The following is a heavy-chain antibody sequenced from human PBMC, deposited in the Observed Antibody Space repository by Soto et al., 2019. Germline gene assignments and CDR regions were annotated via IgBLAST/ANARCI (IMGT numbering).Heavy chain of an antibody. CDR1: GYTFTSYD. V-gene: IGHV1-8*01. CDR2: MNPNSGNT. J-gene: IGHJ4*02. Sequence: ASVKVSCKASGYTFTSYDINWVRQATGQGLEWMGWMNPNSGNTGYAQKFQGRVTMTRNTSISTAYMELSSLRSEDTAVYYCARVAEYSSSSDYWGQGTLVTVSS. D-gene: IGHD6-6*01. CDR3: ARVAEYSSSSDY.